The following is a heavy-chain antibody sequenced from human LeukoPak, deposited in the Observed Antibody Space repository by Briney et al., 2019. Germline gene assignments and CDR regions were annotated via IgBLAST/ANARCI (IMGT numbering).Heavy chain of an antibody. CDR1: GYTFTSYG. Sequence: ASVKVSCKASGYTFTSYGISWVRQAPGQGLEWMGWISAYNGSTNYAQKLQGRVTMTTDTSTSTAYMELRSLRSDDTAVYYCARDRGMTTVVTGIDYWGQGTLVTVSS. CDR2: ISAYNGST. J-gene: IGHJ4*02. D-gene: IGHD4-23*01. CDR3: ARDRGMTTVVTGIDY. V-gene: IGHV1-18*01.